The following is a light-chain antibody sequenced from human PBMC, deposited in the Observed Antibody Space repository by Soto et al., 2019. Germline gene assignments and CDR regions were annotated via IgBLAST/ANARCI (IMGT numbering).Light chain of an antibody. CDR1: SSNIGAGYD. V-gene: IGLV1-40*01. J-gene: IGLJ2*01. CDR2: GNT. Sequence: QSVLTQPPSVSGAPGQRVTISCTGSSSNIGAGYDVHWYQQLPGTAPKLLIYGNTNRPSGVPDRFSGSKSGTSASLAITGLQAEDEADYYCQSYDSSLSYLVFGGGTKLIVL. CDR3: QSYDSSLSYLV.